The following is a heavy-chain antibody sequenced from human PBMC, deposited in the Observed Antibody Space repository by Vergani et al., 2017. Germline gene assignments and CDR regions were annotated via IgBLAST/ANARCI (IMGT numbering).Heavy chain of an antibody. J-gene: IGHJ6*03. V-gene: IGHV3-23*01. Sequence: EVQLLESGGSLKQPGGSVRLSCAASGFTFSTYAMHWVRQAPGKGLEWVSALTGGGGSTYYADSFKGRFTISRVNSKNTLDLQMNSLRTQDTAVYYCAKAGSVTSGSLQYNFYMDVWGKGTTVTVS. D-gene: IGHD3-10*01. CDR2: LTGGGGST. CDR1: GFTFSTYA. CDR3: AKAGSVTSGSLQYNFYMDV.